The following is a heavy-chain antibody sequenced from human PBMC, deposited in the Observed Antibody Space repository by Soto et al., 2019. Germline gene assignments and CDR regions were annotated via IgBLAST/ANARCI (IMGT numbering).Heavy chain of an antibody. V-gene: IGHV3-23*01. CDR3: AKRGRVGEPTGNAFDI. Sequence: GGSLRLSCAASGFTFSSYAMSWVRQAPGKGLEWVSAISGSGGSTYYADSVKGRFTISRDNSKNTLYLQMNSLRAEDTAVYYCAKRGRVGEPTGNAFDIWGQGTMVTVS. D-gene: IGHD1-26*01. CDR2: ISGSGGST. CDR1: GFTFSSYA. J-gene: IGHJ3*02.